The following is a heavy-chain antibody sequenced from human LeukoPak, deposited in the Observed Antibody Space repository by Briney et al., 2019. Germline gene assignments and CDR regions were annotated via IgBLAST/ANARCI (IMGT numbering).Heavy chain of an antibody. CDR1: GDSITTYY. CDR3: VSSSPRYCTGGTCYSSRGFDY. J-gene: IGHJ4*02. CDR2: IFYRGTT. D-gene: IGHD2-15*01. V-gene: IGHV4-59*01. Sequence: PSETLSLTCTVSGDSITTYYWSWIRRSPGKGLEWIAYIFYRGTTNYNPSLKSRITISVDTSKTQFSLRLSSVTAADTAVYYCVSSSPRYCTGGTCYSSRGFDYWGQGMLVTVSS.